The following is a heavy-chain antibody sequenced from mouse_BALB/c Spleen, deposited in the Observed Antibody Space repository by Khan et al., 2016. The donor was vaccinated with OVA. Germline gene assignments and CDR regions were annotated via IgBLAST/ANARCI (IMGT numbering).Heavy chain of an antibody. CDR3: ARLEDI. V-gene: IGHV2-9*02. Sequence: QVRLQQSGPGLVAPSQSLSITCTVSGFSLTSYGVHWVRQPPGKGLEWRGVIWAGGSTNYNSALMSRLSISKDNSKSQVFLKMNSLQTDDTAMYYCARLEDIWGQGTTLTVSS. D-gene: IGHD1-3*01. CDR2: IWAGGST. CDR1: GFSLTSYG. J-gene: IGHJ2*01.